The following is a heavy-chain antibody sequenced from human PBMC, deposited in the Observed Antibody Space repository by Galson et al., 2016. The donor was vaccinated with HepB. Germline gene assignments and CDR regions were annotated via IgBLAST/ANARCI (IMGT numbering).Heavy chain of an antibody. CDR3: ASGAGWLIDY. V-gene: IGHV3-7*03. CDR2: INNDGSKT. J-gene: IGHJ4*02. D-gene: IGHD6-19*01. Sequence: SLRLSCAASGLTFLKWMNWIRLAPGKGLEWVAIINNDGSKTSYVDSVKGRFTVSRDNNNNLLFLQMNSLRADDTAVYFCASGAGWLIDYWGQGTHVIVSS. CDR1: GLTFLKW.